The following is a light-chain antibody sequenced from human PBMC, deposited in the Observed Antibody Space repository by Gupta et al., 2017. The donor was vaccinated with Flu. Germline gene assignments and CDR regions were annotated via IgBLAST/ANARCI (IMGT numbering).Light chain of an antibody. J-gene: IGKJ2*02. CDR1: QSVSIN. CDR2: GAS. V-gene: IGKV3-15*01. CDR3: QQDNTWPGT. Sequence: EIVMTQSPATLSVSPGERVTLSCRASQSVSINLAWYQQEPGQAPRLLIYGASNRDTGIPATFSGSGSGTDFTLTISSLQSEDFAVYYCQQDNTWPGTFGQGTKLEIK.